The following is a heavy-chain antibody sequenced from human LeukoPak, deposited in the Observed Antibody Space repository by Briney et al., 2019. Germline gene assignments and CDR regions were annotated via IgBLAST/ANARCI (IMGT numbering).Heavy chain of an antibody. Sequence: GGSLRLSCAVSGFTFSSYAMSWVRQAPGKGLEWVSAISGSGGSTYYADSVKGRFTISRDNSKNTLYLQMNSLRAEDTAVYYCAKDLRMVWGVRGAFDIWGQGTMVTVSS. D-gene: IGHD3-10*01. CDR2: ISGSGGST. CDR3: AKDLRMVWGVRGAFDI. V-gene: IGHV3-23*01. J-gene: IGHJ3*02. CDR1: GFTFSSYA.